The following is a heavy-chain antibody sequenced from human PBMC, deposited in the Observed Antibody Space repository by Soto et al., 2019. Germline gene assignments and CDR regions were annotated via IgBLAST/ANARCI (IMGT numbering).Heavy chain of an antibody. Sequence: ASVKVSCKASGYTFTAYYMHWVRQAPGQGLEWMGWINPNTGDTSYPQKFQGRVTMPRDTSINTAYMELSGLKSDDTAVYYCARVRGPAAPLGMDAWGQGTTVTVSS. J-gene: IGHJ6*02. CDR2: INPNTGDT. CDR3: ARVRGPAAPLGMDA. CDR1: GYTFTAYY. V-gene: IGHV1-2*02. D-gene: IGHD2-2*01.